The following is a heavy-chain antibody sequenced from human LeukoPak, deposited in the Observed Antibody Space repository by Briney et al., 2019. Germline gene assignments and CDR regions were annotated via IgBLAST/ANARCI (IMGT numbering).Heavy chain of an antibody. Sequence: PSETLSPTCTVSGDSISRNSHYGCWIRQSAGKGLEWIGRLNPSGNINYNPSLKSRLTMSLDPSENKLSLKLSSVTAADTAVYYCARGRPSGDFFDYWGQGALVTVSS. J-gene: IGHJ4*02. CDR2: LNPSGNI. CDR3: ARGRPSGDFFDY. CDR1: GDSISRNSHY. D-gene: IGHD4-17*01. V-gene: IGHV4-61*02.